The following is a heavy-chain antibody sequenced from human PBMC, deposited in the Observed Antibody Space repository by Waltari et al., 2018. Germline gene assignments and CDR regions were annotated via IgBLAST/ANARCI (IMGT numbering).Heavy chain of an antibody. Sequence: EEHLLESGGGLAQPGGSLRLSCAASGFNFISYAMSWVHEAPGKGLEWVSGISDSGVITEYADSVKGRFTVSRDNSKNTVFLHLNSLRAEDTAIYYCARHLYSIDYLELAKWGQGTLVTVSS. CDR2: ISDSGVIT. CDR1: GFNFISYA. D-gene: IGHD3-22*01. CDR3: ARHLYSIDYLELAK. J-gene: IGHJ4*02. V-gene: IGHV3-23*01.